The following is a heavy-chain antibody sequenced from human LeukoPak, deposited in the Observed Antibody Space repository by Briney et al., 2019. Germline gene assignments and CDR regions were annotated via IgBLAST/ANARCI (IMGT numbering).Heavy chain of an antibody. V-gene: IGHV4-39*02. Sequence: SETLSLTCTVSGDSISSSSHHWGWIRQPPGKGLEWIGNVYYSGSTYYNPSLKSRVTISVDTSKNHFSLKLSSVTVADTAVYYCARRQAGSSWRDYWGQGTLVTVSS. CDR3: ARRQAGSSWRDY. CDR2: VYYSGST. CDR1: GDSISSSSHH. D-gene: IGHD6-13*01. J-gene: IGHJ4*02.